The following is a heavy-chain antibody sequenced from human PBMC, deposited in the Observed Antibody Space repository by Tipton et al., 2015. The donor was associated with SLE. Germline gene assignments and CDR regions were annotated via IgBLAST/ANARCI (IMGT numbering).Heavy chain of an antibody. CDR3: ARDRHYRGNVWFDP. CDR1: GGSINSQY. Sequence: TLSLTYSVSGGSINSQYWSWIRQPPGKGLEWIGFIFSSGNTNYNPSLKSRVTISVDTSKNQFSLKLDSVTAADTAVYYCARDRHYRGNVWFDPWGRGILVTVSS. CDR2: IFSSGNT. V-gene: IGHV4-59*11. J-gene: IGHJ5*02. D-gene: IGHD5-12*01.